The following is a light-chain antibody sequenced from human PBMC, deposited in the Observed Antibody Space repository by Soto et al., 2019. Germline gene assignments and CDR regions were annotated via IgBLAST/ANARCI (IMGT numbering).Light chain of an antibody. J-gene: IGKJ4*01. Sequence: EIVMTQSPATLSVSPGERDTLSCMASQSVRRNLAWYQQKPGQAPRLLIYGASTRETGIPARFSGSGSGTEFTLTISSLQSEDFAVYYCQQYNNWPLTFGGGTKVDIK. CDR2: GAS. CDR1: QSVRRN. CDR3: QQYNNWPLT. V-gene: IGKV3-15*01.